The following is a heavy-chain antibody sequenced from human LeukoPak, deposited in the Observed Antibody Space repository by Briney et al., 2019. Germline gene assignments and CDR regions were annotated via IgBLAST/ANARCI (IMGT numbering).Heavy chain of an antibody. D-gene: IGHD1-26*01. CDR1: GFTFSSYG. CDR2: ISYDGSNK. CDR3: AKSLFEWELPSNFDY. Sequence: PGGSLSLSCAASGFTFSSYGMHWVRQAPGKGLEWVAVISYDGSNKYYADSVKGRFTISRDNSKNTLYLQMNSLRAEDTAVYYCAKSLFEWELPSNFDYWGQGTLVTVSS. J-gene: IGHJ4*02. V-gene: IGHV3-30*18.